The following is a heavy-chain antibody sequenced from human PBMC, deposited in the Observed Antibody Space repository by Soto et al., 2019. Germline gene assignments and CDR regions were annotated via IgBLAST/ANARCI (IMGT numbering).Heavy chain of an antibody. V-gene: IGHV3-30-3*01. CDR2: ISDDGSNK. J-gene: IGHJ6*02. CDR3: ARARHDRHYYFYGMDG. Sequence: QVQLVESGGGVVQPGRSLRLSCAASGFTFSSYAMHWVRQAPGKGLEWVAVISDDGSNKYYADSVKGRFTISRDNSKNPLYLQMNSLKAEDTAVYYWARARHDRHYYFYGMDGWGQGTTVTVSS. CDR1: GFTFSSYA.